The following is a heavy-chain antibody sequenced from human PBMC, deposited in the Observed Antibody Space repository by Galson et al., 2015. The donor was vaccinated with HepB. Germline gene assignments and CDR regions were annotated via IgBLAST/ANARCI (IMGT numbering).Heavy chain of an antibody. Sequence: SLRLSCAASGFTFSSYSMNWVRQAPGKGLEWVSSISSSSSYIYYADSVKGRFTISRDNAKNSLYLQMNSLRAEDTAVYYCARDRVGYQLLPSYYYYGMDVWGQGTTVTVSS. V-gene: IGHV3-21*01. CDR1: GFTFSSYS. D-gene: IGHD2-2*01. CDR3: ARDRVGYQLLPSYYYYGMDV. J-gene: IGHJ6*02. CDR2: ISSSSSYI.